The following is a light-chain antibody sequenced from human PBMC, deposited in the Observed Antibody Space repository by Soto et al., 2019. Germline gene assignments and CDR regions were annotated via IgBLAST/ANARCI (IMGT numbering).Light chain of an antibody. V-gene: IGKV3-11*01. CDR3: QQRSNWPRWT. CDR2: DVS. CDR1: QSVTSY. J-gene: IGKJ1*01. Sequence: EIVLTQSPATLSLSPGETATLSCRASQSVTSYLAWYQQKAGQAPRLLIYDVSNRATGIPARFSGSGSGTDFTLTISRLEPEDFAVYYCQQRSNWPRWTFGPGTKVEMK.